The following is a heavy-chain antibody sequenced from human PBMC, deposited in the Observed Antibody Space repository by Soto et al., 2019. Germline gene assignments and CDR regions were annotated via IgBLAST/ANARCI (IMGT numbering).Heavy chain of an antibody. CDR3: AREVAADGTFREDVFDI. D-gene: IGHD6-13*01. J-gene: IGHJ3*02. Sequence: QVQLVQSGAEVKKPGSSVKVSCKASGGTFSNNAINWVRQAPGQGLEWMGRIIPIFTTTDYAQRFQGRVTITADESTITAYMELSSLKHDDTAVYYCAREVAADGTFREDVFDIWGQGTMVTVSS. CDR1: GGTFSNNA. V-gene: IGHV1-69*12. CDR2: IIPIFTTT.